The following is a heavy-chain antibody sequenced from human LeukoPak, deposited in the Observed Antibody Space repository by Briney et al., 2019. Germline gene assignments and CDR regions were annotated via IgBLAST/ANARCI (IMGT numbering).Heavy chain of an antibody. CDR2: ISGSGGST. D-gene: IGHD2-2*01. CDR1: GFTFSNYA. V-gene: IGHV3-23*01. J-gene: IGHJ4*02. CDR3: AKSLYIVVVPATWGF. Sequence: GGSLRLSCAASGFTFSNYAMSWARQAPGKGLEWVSAISGSGGSTYYADSVKGRFTISRDNSKNTLYLQMNSLRAEDTAVYYCAKSLYIVVVPATWGFWGQGTLVTVSS.